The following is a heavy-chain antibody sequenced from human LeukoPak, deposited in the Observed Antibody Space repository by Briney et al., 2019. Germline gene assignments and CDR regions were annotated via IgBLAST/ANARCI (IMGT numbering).Heavy chain of an antibody. CDR3: ASRIAAALNYYYGMDV. CDR2: INHSGST. J-gene: IGHJ6*02. D-gene: IGHD6-13*01. V-gene: IGHV4-34*01. Sequence: PSETLSLTCAVYGGSFSGYYWSWIRQPPGKGLEWIGEINHSGSTNYNPSLKSRVTISVDTSKNQFSLKLSSVTAADTAVYYCASRIAAALNYYYGMDVWGQGTTVTVSS. CDR1: GGSFSGYY.